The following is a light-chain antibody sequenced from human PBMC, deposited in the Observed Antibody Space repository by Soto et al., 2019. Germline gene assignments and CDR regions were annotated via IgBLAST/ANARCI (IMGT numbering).Light chain of an antibody. CDR2: GAS. J-gene: IGKJ5*01. CDR3: KQYGNPRLT. CDR1: QSVRNNY. V-gene: IGKV3-20*01. Sequence: ETELTQSPGTLSLSPGERATLSCRASQSVRNNYLAWYQQKSGQAPRLLISGASSRAAGMPDRFSGSGSETDFTLTITRLEPEDFALYFCKQYGNPRLTFGQGTRLEIK.